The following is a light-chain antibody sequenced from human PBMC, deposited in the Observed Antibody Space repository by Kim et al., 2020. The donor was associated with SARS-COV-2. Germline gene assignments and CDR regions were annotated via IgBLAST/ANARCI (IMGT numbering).Light chain of an antibody. CDR2: KES. CDR1: QSISSW. J-gene: IGKJ2*01. V-gene: IGKV1-5*03. Sequence: SAAVGDRVTITCRASQSISSWLDWYQQKPGKAPKLLIYKESSLESGVQSRFSGSGSGTEFTLTISSLKPDDFATYYCQQCNTYPYIFGQGTKLEI. CDR3: QQCNTYPYI.